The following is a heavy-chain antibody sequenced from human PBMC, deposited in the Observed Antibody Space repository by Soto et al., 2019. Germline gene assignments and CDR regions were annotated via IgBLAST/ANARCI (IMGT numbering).Heavy chain of an antibody. D-gene: IGHD2-15*01. Sequence: QVQLVQSGAEVKKPGASVKVSCKASGYTFTSYDINWVRQATGQGLEWMGWMNPNSGNTGYAQKFQGRVTMTRNTSISTAYMELSSLRSEDTAVYYCARVLGYCSVGSCYSDFSYYYYMDVWGKGTTVTVSS. CDR1: GYTFTSYD. V-gene: IGHV1-8*01. CDR2: MNPNSGNT. CDR3: ARVLGYCSVGSCYSDFSYYYYMDV. J-gene: IGHJ6*03.